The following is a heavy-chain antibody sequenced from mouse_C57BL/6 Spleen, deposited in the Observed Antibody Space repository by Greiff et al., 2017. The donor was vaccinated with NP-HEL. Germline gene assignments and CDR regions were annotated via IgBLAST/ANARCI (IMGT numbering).Heavy chain of an antibody. CDR1: GYAFSSYW. Sequence: QVQLQQSGAELVKPGASVKISCKASGYAFSSYWMNWVKQRPGKGLEWIGQIYPGDGDTNYNGKFKGKATLTADKSSSTAYMQLSSLTSEDSAVYFCARNPDYDGDAMDYWGQGTSVTVSS. D-gene: IGHD2-4*01. J-gene: IGHJ4*01. V-gene: IGHV1-80*01. CDR2: IYPGDGDT. CDR3: ARNPDYDGDAMDY.